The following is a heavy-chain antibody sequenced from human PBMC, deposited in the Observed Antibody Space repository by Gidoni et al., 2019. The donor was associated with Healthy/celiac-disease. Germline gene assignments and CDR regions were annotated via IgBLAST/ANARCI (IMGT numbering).Heavy chain of an antibody. D-gene: IGHD3-9*01. Sequence: EVQLVQSGAEVKKPGESLRISCKGSGYSFPSYWISWVRQMPGKGLEWMGRIDPSDSYTNYSPSFQGHVTISADKSISTAYLQWSSLKASDTAMYYCARRLRYFDWLRADYYYYMDVWGKGTTVTVSS. J-gene: IGHJ6*03. CDR2: IDPSDSYT. CDR1: GYSFPSYW. V-gene: IGHV5-10-1*03. CDR3: ARRLRYFDWLRADYYYYMDV.